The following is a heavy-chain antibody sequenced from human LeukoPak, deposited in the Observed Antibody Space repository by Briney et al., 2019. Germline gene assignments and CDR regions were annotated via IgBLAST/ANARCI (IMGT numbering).Heavy chain of an antibody. V-gene: IGHV4-39*01. CDR1: GGSISSSSYY. CDR3: ARHSRPKEVAAAGGPRTTEFDY. D-gene: IGHD6-13*01. Sequence: SETLSLTCTVSGGSISSSSYYWGWIRQPPGKGLEWIGSIYYSGSTYYNPSLKSRVTISVDTSKNQFSLKLSSVTAADTAVYYCARHSRPKEVAAAGGPRTTEFDYWGQGTLVTVSS. J-gene: IGHJ4*02. CDR2: IYYSGST.